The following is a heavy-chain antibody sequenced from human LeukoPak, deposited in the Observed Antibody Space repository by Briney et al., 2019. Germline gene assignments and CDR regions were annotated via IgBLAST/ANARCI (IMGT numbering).Heavy chain of an antibody. CDR2: ISSSGSTI. J-gene: IGHJ3*02. D-gene: IGHD3-22*01. V-gene: IGHV3-48*03. CDR3: ASSMIVVVIYAFDI. Sequence: GGSLRLSCAASGLTFSSYEMNWVRQAPGKGLEWVSYISSSGSTIYYADSVKGRFTISRDNAKNSLYLQMNSLRAVDTAVYYCASSMIVVVIYAFDIWGQGTMVTVSS. CDR1: GLTFSSYE.